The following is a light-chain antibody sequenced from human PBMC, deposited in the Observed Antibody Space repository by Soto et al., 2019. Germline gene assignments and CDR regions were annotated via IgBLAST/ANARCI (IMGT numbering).Light chain of an antibody. CDR3: MQPPHWPPT. J-gene: IGKJ1*01. Sequence: DVVLTQSPLSLPVTLGQPASISCRSSQGLVYGDGNTYLNWFHQRPGQPPRRLICKVSVRDSGVPDRFSGSGSGTDFTLTISRVEAEDVGFYYCMQPPHWPPTFGQGTKVDIK. V-gene: IGKV2-30*01. CDR1: QGLVYGDGNTY. CDR2: KVS.